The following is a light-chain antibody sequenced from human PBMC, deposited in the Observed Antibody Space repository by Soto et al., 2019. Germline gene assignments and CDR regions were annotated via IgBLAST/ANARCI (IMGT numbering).Light chain of an antibody. CDR3: PQYNNWPPWT. V-gene: IGKV3-15*01. Sequence: EIVMTQSPATLSVSPGERATLSCRASQSVSSNLAWYKQKPGQAPRLLIYGASTRATGIPASFSGSGSGTEFTINIRSLQSDAFAVYYCPQYNNWPPWTFGPGITGKIK. CDR1: QSVSSN. CDR2: GAS. J-gene: IGKJ1*01.